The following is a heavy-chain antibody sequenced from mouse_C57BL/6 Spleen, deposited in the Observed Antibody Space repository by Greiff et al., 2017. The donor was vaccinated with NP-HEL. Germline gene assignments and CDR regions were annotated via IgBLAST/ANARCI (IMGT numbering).Heavy chain of an antibody. Sequence: EVQLQQSGPVLVKPGASVKMSCKASGYTFTDYYMNWVKQSHGKSLEWIGVINPYNGGTSYNQKFKGKATLTVDKSSSTAYMELNSLTSEDSAVYYCARGNYYGSSWGYYAMDYWGQGTSVTVSS. CDR1: GYTFTDYY. V-gene: IGHV1-19*01. J-gene: IGHJ4*01. CDR2: INPYNGGT. CDR3: ARGNYYGSSWGYYAMDY. D-gene: IGHD1-1*01.